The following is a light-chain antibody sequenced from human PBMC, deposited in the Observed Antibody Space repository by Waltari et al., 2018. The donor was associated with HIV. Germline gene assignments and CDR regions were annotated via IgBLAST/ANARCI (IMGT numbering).Light chain of an antibody. CDR3: AAWDDSLNGVL. V-gene: IGLV1-44*01. J-gene: IGLJ2*01. CDR2: SNN. Sequence: QSVLTQPPSASGTPGQRVTISCSGSSSNIGSNTVNWYQQLPGTAPKLLIYSNNQRPAGVPDRFSGAKSCTSASLAISGLQSEDEADDYCAAWDDSLNGVLFGGGTKLTVL. CDR1: SSNIGSNT.